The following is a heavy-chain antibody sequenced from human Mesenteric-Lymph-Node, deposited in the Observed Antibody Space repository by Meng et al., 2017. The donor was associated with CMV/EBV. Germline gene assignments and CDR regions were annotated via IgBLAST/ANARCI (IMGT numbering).Heavy chain of an antibody. J-gene: IGHJ6*02. CDR2: IIPILGIA. D-gene: IGHD2-15*01. CDR1: GGTFSSYT. V-gene: IGHV1-69*16. Sequence: SVKVSCKASGGTFSSYTISWVRQAPGQGLEWMGRIIPILGIANYAQKFQGRVTITTDESTSTAYMELSSLRSEDTAVYYCARDLCGGSCYPWLNYYYGMDVWGQGTTVTVSS. CDR3: ARDLCGGSCYPWLNYYYGMDV.